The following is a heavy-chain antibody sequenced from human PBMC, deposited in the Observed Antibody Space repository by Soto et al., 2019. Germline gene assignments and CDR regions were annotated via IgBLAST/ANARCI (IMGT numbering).Heavy chain of an antibody. D-gene: IGHD1-26*01. CDR1: GDSVSSKSAA. V-gene: IGHV6-1*01. J-gene: IGHJ6*02. CDR2: TYYKSKWYN. Sequence: SQTLSLTCAISGDSVSSKSAAWSWIRQSPSRGLEWLGRTYYKSKWYNDYVVSVKSRITIDADTSKNQFSLQLNSVTPEDTAVYYCARGSRRTRYYYYGMDVWGQGTKVTVSS. CDR3: ARGSRRTRYYYYGMDV.